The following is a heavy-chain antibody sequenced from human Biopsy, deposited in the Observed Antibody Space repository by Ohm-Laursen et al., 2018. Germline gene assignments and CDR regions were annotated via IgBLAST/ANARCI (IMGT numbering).Heavy chain of an antibody. J-gene: IGHJ6*02. V-gene: IGHV4-34*01. D-gene: IGHD3-22*01. CDR1: GESFNGYY. CDR3: VRGVDYYDPYHYYALDV. CDR2: INHSGRT. Sequence: SETLSLTCAVYGESFNGYYWSWIRQTPGKGLEWIGEINHSGRTNCNPSLKSRVTISVDTSKNQLSLKVRSVTAADTAVYYCVRGVDYYDPYHYYALDVWGQGTTVTVSS.